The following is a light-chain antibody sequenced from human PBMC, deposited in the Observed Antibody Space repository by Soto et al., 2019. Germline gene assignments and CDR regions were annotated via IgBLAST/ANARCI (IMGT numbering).Light chain of an antibody. CDR2: STS. CDR3: TLYMGSGISM. V-gene: IGLV8-61*01. Sequence: QAVVTQEPSFSVSPGETVTLTCGLSSGSVSTDYYPSWYQQTPGQAPRSLIYSTSTRSSGVPDRFSGSILGNKAALTITGAQADDESDYYCTLYMGSGISMFGGGTKLTVL. CDR1: SGSVSTDYY. J-gene: IGLJ3*02.